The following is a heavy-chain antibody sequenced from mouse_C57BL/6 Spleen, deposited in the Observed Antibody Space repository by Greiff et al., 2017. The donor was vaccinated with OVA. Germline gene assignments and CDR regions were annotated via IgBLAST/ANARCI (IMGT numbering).Heavy chain of an antibody. CDR2: IYPGSGNT. Sequence: VHLVESGAELVRPGASVKLSCKASGYTFTDYYINWVKQRPGQGLEWIARIYPGSGNTYYNEKFKGKATLTAEKSSSTAYMQLSSLTSEDSAVYFCARDYDYDNAMDYWGQGTSVTVSS. V-gene: IGHV1-76*01. CDR3: ARDYDYDNAMDY. CDR1: GYTFTDYY. J-gene: IGHJ4*01. D-gene: IGHD2-4*01.